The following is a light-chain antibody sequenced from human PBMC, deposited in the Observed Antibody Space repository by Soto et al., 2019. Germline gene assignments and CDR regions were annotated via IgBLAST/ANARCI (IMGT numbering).Light chain of an antibody. Sequence: QSVLTQPPSVSGAPGQRVTISCTGSSSNIGAGYDVRWYQQLPGTAPKLLIYGNSNRPSGVPDRFSGSKSGTSASLAITGLHAEDEAYYYCQSYDSSLSGVLFGGGTKVTVL. CDR1: SSNIGAGYD. V-gene: IGLV1-40*01. CDR2: GNS. CDR3: QSYDSSLSGVL. J-gene: IGLJ2*01.